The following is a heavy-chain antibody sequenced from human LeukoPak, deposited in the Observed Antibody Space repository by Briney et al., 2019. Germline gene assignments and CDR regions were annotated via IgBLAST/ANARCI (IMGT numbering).Heavy chain of an antibody. Sequence: GGSLRLSCAASGFTFDDYAMRWVRQAPGKGLERVSGISWNSGSIGYADSVKGRFTISRDNAKNSLYLQMNSLRAEDTALYYCAAEYYYYMDVWGKGTTVTVSS. J-gene: IGHJ6*03. CDR3: AAEYYYYMDV. CDR1: GFTFDDYA. V-gene: IGHV3-9*01. CDR2: ISWNSGSI.